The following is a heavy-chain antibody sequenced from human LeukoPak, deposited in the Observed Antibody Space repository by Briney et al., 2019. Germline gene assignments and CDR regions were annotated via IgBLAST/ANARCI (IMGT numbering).Heavy chain of an antibody. J-gene: IGHJ4*02. Sequence: GALRLSCAASGFTFSSYGMHWVRQAPGKGLGWVAVIWYDGSNKYYADSVKGRFTISRDNSKNTLYLQMNSLRAEDTAVYYCARDWDTAMVNWGQGTLVTVSS. CDR3: ARDWDTAMVN. D-gene: IGHD5-18*01. CDR1: GFTFSSYG. V-gene: IGHV3-33*01. CDR2: IWYDGSNK.